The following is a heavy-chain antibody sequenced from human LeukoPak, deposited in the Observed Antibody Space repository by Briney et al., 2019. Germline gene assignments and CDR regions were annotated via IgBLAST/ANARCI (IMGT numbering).Heavy chain of an antibody. Sequence: PGGSLRLSCAASGFTFSSYSMNCVRQAPGKGLEWVSYISSSSSTIYYADSVKGRFTISRDNAKNSLYLQMNSLRAEDTAVYYCAREGGGYCSSTSCYGWYWGQGTLVTVSS. CDR1: GFTFSSYS. D-gene: IGHD2-2*01. V-gene: IGHV3-48*01. CDR3: AREGGGYCSSTSCYGWY. J-gene: IGHJ4*02. CDR2: ISSSSSTI.